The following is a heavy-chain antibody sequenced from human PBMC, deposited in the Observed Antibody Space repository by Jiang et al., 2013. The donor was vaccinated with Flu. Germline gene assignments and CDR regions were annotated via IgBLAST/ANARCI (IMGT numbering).Heavy chain of an antibody. CDR3: VKGGFYAGSYFDP. J-gene: IGHJ5*02. CDR2: IYYSGST. Sequence: GLVKPSETLLLTCTVSGGSISTYYWSWIRQPPGKGLEWIGYIYYSGSTNYNPSLKSRVTIFVDTSKNQFSLRLSSVTAADTAVYYCVKGGFYAGSYFDPWGQGTLVTVSS. V-gene: IGHV4-59*01. CDR1: GGSISTYY. D-gene: IGHD1-26*01.